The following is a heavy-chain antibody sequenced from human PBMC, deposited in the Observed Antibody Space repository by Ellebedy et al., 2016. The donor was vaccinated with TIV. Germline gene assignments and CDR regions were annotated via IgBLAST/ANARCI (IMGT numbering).Heavy chain of an antibody. Sequence: GGSLRLSXAVSGFTFSSYSMNWVCQAPGKGLEWVSYISSSSSTIYYADSVKGRFTISRDNAKNSLYLQMNSLRDEDTAVYYCASAHTIFGVVTPPGGYYYGMDVWGQGTTVTVSS. J-gene: IGHJ6*02. CDR1: GFTFSSYS. CDR2: ISSSSSTI. CDR3: ASAHTIFGVVTPPGGYYYGMDV. D-gene: IGHD3-3*01. V-gene: IGHV3-48*02.